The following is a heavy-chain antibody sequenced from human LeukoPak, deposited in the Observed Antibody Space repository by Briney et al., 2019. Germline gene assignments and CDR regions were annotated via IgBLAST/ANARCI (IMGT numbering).Heavy chain of an antibody. CDR1: GDSVSRYY. V-gene: IGHV4-4*07. J-gene: IGHJ4*02. CDR3: ARRMGRITFGGVTSFRYPQPSFDY. D-gene: IGHD3-16*01. CDR2: IYISGST. Sequence: SETLSLTCTVSGDSVSRYYWSWIRQPAGKGLEWIGRIYISGSTNYNPSLKSRVTMSVDTSKNQFSLKLSSVTAADTAVYHCARRMGRITFGGVTSFRYPQPSFDYWGQGTLVTVSS.